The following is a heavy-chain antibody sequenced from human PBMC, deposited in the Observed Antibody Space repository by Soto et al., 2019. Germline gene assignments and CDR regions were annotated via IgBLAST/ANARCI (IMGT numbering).Heavy chain of an antibody. CDR3: ARDLWVEPELYYYGMDV. Sequence: KTSETLSLTCTASGDSISSADYYWSWIRQTPGKGLEWIGHIFYSGTTYYNPSLKSRLTISVDTSKNHFSLRLTSVTAADTAVYYCARDLWVEPELYYYGMDVWGQGTTVTVSS. CDR2: IFYSGTT. D-gene: IGHD1-1*01. J-gene: IGHJ6*02. CDR1: GDSISSADYY. V-gene: IGHV4-30-4*01.